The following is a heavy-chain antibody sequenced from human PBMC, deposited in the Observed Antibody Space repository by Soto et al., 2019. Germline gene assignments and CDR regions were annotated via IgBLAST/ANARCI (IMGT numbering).Heavy chain of an antibody. CDR2: IYHSGST. D-gene: IGHD2-15*01. CDR3: ARSVVVVAATRAVRYFDY. CDR1: GGSISSGGYS. V-gene: IGHV4-30-2*01. Sequence: SETLSPTCAVSGGSISSGGYSWSWIRQPPGKGLEWIGYIYHSGSTYYNPSLKSRVTISVDRSKNQFSLKLSSVAAADTAVYYCARSVVVVAATRAVRYFDYWGQGTLVTVYS. J-gene: IGHJ4*02.